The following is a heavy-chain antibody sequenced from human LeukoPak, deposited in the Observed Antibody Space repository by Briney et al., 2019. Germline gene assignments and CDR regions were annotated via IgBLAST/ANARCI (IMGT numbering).Heavy chain of an antibody. CDR2: IWYDGSNK. Sequence: GRSLRLSCAASGFTFSSYGMHWVRQAPGKGLEWVAVIWYDGSNKYYADSVKGRFTISRDNSKNTLYLQMNSLRAEDTAVYYCARDIPDLAVDYWGQGTLVTVSS. V-gene: IGHV3-33*01. D-gene: IGHD6-19*01. J-gene: IGHJ4*02. CDR3: ARDIPDLAVDY. CDR1: GFTFSSYG.